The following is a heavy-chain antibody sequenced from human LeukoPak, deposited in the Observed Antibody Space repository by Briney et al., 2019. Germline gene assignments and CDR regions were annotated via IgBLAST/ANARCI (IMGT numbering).Heavy chain of an antibody. CDR1: GYSFTSYW. CDR3: AKPARGYYYGSGSYPVAFDI. J-gene: IGHJ3*02. Sequence: KPGESLRISCKGSGYSFTSYWISWVRQMPGKGLEWMGRIDPSDSYTNYSPSFQGHVTISADKSISTTYLQWSSLKASDTAMYYCAKPARGYYYGSGSYPVAFDIWGQGTMVTVSS. CDR2: IDPSDSYT. D-gene: IGHD3-10*01. V-gene: IGHV5-10-1*01.